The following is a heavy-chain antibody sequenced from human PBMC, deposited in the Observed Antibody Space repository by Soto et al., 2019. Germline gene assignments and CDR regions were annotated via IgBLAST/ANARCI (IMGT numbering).Heavy chain of an antibody. V-gene: IGHV1-46*01. CDR1: GYTFTSYY. Sequence: QVQLMQSGAEVKKPGASVTISCKASGYTFTSYYIHWVRQAPRQGLEWMAIINPSGGSTNYAQKFQGGVTVTRDTSTSTVNMELSSPSSEDTAVYYCARDLTAADYWGQGTLVTVSS. D-gene: IGHD2-21*02. CDR3: ARDLTAADY. CDR2: INPSGGST. J-gene: IGHJ4*02.